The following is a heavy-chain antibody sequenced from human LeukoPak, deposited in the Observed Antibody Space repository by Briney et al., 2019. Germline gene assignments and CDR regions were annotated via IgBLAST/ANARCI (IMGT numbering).Heavy chain of an antibody. J-gene: IGHJ1*01. CDR2: ITSAGAT. D-gene: IGHD4-23*01. Sequence: AGGSLRLSCVASGLSLSSNMMSWVRQAPGEALEWISTITSAGATYYIDSVRGRFTISRDISKNTVFLLMNSLRAEDTAMYYCVKRPEYDAGNFVFQHWGQGTLVTVSS. CDR1: GLSLSSNM. CDR3: VKRPEYDAGNFVFQH. V-gene: IGHV3-23*05.